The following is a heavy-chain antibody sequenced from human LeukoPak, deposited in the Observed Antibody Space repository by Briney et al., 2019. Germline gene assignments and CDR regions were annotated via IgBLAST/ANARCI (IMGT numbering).Heavy chain of an antibody. CDR3: ARARQGYSGFSYYYYGMDV. D-gene: IGHD5-12*01. J-gene: IGHJ6*02. CDR1: GFTVSSNY. V-gene: IGHV3-66*01. Sequence: GGSLRLSCAASGFTVSSNYMSWVRQAPGKGLEWVSVIYSGGSTYYADSVKGRFTISRDNSKNTLYLQMNSLRAEDTAVYYCARARQGYSGFSYYYYGMDVWGQGTTVTVSS. CDR2: IYSGGST.